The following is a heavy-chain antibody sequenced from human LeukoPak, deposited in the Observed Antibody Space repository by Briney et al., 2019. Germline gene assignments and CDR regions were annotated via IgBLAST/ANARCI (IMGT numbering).Heavy chain of an antibody. CDR1: GFTVSSNY. Sequence: GGSLRLSCAASGFTVSSNYMSWVRQAPGKGLEWVSVIYSGGSTYYADSVKGRFTISRDNSKNTLYLQMNSLRAEDTAVYYCARAHSSGWYYFDYWGQGTLVTVSS. V-gene: IGHV3-53*01. CDR2: IYSGGST. CDR3: ARAHSSGWYYFDY. J-gene: IGHJ4*02. D-gene: IGHD6-19*01.